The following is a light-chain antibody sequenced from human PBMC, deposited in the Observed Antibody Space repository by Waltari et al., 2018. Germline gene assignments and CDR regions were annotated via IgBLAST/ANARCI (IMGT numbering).Light chain of an antibody. CDR2: DAS. CDR1: QSVNEY. V-gene: IGKV3-11*01. Sequence: PGERATLSCRASQSVNEYLAWYQQIPGQAPRLLICDASNRATGIPARFSGSGSGTDFTLTISSLEPEDFAIYYCHVRSNWPPVTFGGGTKVEIK. CDR3: HVRSNWPPVT. J-gene: IGKJ4*01.